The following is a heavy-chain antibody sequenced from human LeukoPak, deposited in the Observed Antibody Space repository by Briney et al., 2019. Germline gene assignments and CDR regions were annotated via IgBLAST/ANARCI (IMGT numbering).Heavy chain of an antibody. V-gene: IGHV3-33*06. D-gene: IGHD6-6*01. CDR1: GFTFSSYG. J-gene: IGHJ5*02. CDR2: IWYDGSNK. Sequence: GGSLRLSCAASGFTFSSYGMHWVRQAPGKGLEWVAVIWYDGSNKYYADSVKGRFTISRDNSKNTLFLQMNSLRADDTAVYYCAKSSPRPGDRWGQGTLVIVSS. CDR3: AKSSPRPGDR.